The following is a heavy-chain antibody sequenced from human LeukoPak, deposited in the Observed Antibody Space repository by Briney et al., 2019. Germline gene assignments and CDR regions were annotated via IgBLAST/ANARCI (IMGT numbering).Heavy chain of an antibody. J-gene: IGHJ2*01. D-gene: IGHD2-15*01. Sequence: KSSETLSLTCSVSGGSISSYYWSWIRQPPGKGLEWIGYIYYSGSTNYNPSLKSRVTISVDTSKNQFSLKLSSVTAADTAVYYCARITPTFNFDLWGRGTLVTVSS. CDR3: ARITPTFNFDL. CDR1: GGSISSYY. CDR2: IYYSGST. V-gene: IGHV4-59*01.